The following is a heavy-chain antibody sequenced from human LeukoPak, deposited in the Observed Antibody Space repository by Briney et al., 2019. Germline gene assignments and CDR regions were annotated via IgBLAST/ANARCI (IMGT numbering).Heavy chain of an antibody. J-gene: IGHJ4*02. CDR2: IIPILGIA. V-gene: IGHV1-69*04. Sequence: SVKVSCKASGGTFSSYAISWVRQAPGQGLEWMGRIIPILGIANYAQKFQGRVTITADKSTSTAYMELRSLRSDDTAVYYCARDAVFEDGYNYHFDYWGQGTLVTVSS. CDR3: ARDAVFEDGYNYHFDY. CDR1: GGTFSSYA. D-gene: IGHD5-12*01.